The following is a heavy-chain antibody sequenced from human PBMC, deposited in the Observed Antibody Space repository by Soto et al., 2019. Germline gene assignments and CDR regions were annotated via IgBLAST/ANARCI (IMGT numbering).Heavy chain of an antibody. CDR2: IRSKAYGGTT. V-gene: IGHV3-49*04. J-gene: IGHJ3*02. CDR3: TRQSITMIVVVTDAFDI. D-gene: IGHD3-22*01. Sequence: PGGSLRLSCTASGFTFGDYAMSWVRQAPGKGLEWVGFIRSKAYGGTTEYAASVKGRFTISRDDSKSIAYLQMNSLKTEDTAVYYCTRQSITMIVVVTDAFDIWGHGTMVTVSS. CDR1: GFTFGDYA.